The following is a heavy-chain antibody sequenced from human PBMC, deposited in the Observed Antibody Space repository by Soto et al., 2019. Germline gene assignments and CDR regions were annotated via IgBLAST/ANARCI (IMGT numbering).Heavy chain of an antibody. V-gene: IGHV3-48*01. Sequence: GGSLRLSCAASGFTFRGYSMNWVRQAPGKGLEWLSYISSDSTTIYYADSVKGRFTVSRDNAKNSLYLQMNSLRAEDTALYYCAKPGYCSRGSCYSDYWGRGTLVTVSS. CDR3: AKPGYCSRGSCYSDY. CDR1: GFTFRGYS. D-gene: IGHD2-15*01. J-gene: IGHJ4*02. CDR2: ISSDSTTI.